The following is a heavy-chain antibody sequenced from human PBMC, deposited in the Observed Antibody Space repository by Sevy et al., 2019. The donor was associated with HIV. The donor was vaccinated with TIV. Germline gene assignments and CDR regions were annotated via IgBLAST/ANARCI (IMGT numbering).Heavy chain of an antibody. V-gene: IGHV1-24*01. D-gene: IGHD3-3*01. Sequence: ASVKVSCMVSGYTLSKLSMHWVRQAPGKGPEWMGGFDTEDGETIYAQKFQGRVTMTEDTSTDTVYMELSSLRSEDTAVYYCATLDFWSDYPLYGMDVWGQGTTVTVSS. CDR3: ATLDFWSDYPLYGMDV. CDR2: FDTEDGET. CDR1: GYTLSKLS. J-gene: IGHJ6*02.